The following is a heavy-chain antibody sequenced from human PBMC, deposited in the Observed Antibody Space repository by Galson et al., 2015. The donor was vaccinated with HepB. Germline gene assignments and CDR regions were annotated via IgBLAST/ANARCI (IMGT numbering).Heavy chain of an antibody. Sequence: LRLSCAASGFPFSSYAMSWVRQAPGKGLEWVSDISNSGGITYYADSVKGRFTISRDNSKNTLYLQMNSLRADDTAVYYCAKDRDSGSYYFYYGMDVWGQGTTVTVSS. D-gene: IGHD1-26*01. J-gene: IGHJ6*02. CDR3: AKDRDSGSYYFYYGMDV. CDR2: ISNSGGIT. V-gene: IGHV3-23*01. CDR1: GFPFSSYA.